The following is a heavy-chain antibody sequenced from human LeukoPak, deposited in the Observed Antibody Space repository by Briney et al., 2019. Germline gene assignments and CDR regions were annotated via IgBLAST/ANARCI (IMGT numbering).Heavy chain of an antibody. Sequence: GGSLRLSCSASGFIFSPYAMHWVRQTPGKGLEYVSSISSEGKTTYYADSVKGRFTISRDNSKNTLYLQMSSLRPEDTAVYYCVKDRWVDHWGQGTLVTVSS. CDR2: ISSEGKTT. D-gene: IGHD6-13*01. V-gene: IGHV3-64D*06. J-gene: IGHJ4*02. CDR1: GFIFSPYA. CDR3: VKDRWVDH.